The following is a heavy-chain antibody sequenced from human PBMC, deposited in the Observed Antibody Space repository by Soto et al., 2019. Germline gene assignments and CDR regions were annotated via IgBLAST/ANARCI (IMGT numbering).Heavy chain of an antibody. CDR2: IYPGDSDT. CDR1: GYTFTSYW. D-gene: IGHD4-17*01. CDR3: ARHGAYFDY. J-gene: IGHJ4*02. Sequence: PGASLKISCQGSGYTFTSYWIGWVRQMPGKGLEWMGIIYPGDSDTRYSPSFQGQVTISADKSSSTAYLQWSSLKASDTAMYFCARHGAYFDYWGQGTLVTVSS. V-gene: IGHV5-51*01.